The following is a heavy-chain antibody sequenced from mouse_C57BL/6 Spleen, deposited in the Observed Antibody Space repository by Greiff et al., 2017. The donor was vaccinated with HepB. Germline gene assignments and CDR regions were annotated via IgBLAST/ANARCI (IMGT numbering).Heavy chain of an antibody. D-gene: IGHD2-12*01. J-gene: IGHJ3*01. Sequence: EVQLQESGTVLARPGASVKMSCKTSGYTFTSYWMHWVKQRPGQGLEWKGAIYPGNSDTSYNQKFKGKAKLTAVTSASTAYMELRSPTNGDSAVYYSTRGLVTTRFAYWGQGTLVTVSA. CDR1: GYTFTSYW. CDR3: TRGLVTTRFAY. CDR2: IYPGNSDT. V-gene: IGHV1-5*01.